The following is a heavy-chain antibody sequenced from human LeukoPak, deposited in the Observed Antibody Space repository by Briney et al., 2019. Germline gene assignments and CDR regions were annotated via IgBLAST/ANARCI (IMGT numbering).Heavy chain of an antibody. V-gene: IGHV3-30*04. Sequence: GGSLRLSCAASGFTFSSYAMHWVRQAPGKGLEWVAVISYDGSNKYYADSVKDRFTISRDNSKNTLYLQMNSLRAEDTAVYYCARASPNYDILTGYYGYWGQGTLVTVSS. J-gene: IGHJ4*02. CDR3: ARASPNYDILTGYYGY. D-gene: IGHD3-9*01. CDR1: GFTFSSYA. CDR2: ISYDGSNK.